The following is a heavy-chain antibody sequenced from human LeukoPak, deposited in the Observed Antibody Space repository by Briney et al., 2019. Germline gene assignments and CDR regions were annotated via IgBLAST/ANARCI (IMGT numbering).Heavy chain of an antibody. CDR3: ARFSSGCSTSSCYLTY. CDR2: THDTGST. D-gene: IGHD2-2*01. Sequence: SVTLSLTCSVSGGSLSSHYWIWMRQPPGKGLELIGHTHDTGSTFYNPSLRGRVTISLDTSNNQFSLKLTSMTAADTAVYYCARFSSGCSTSSCYLTYWGQGTLVTVS. J-gene: IGHJ4*02. V-gene: IGHV4-59*11. CDR1: GGSLSSHY.